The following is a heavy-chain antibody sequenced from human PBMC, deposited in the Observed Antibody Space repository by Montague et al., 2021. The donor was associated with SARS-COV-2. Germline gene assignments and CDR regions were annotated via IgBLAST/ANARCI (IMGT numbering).Heavy chain of an antibody. CDR2: TYYRSKWFH. CDR3: ANFAVSGTTADY. V-gene: IGHV6-1*01. J-gene: IGHJ4*02. CDR1: GDSVASNSAA. Sequence: CAISGDSVASNSAAWNWIRQSPSRGLEWQGRTYYRSKWFHDYAISVKSRIIINPDTSKNQFSLQLNSVTLEDTAVYYCANFAVSGTTADYWGQGILVTVS. D-gene: IGHD6-19*01.